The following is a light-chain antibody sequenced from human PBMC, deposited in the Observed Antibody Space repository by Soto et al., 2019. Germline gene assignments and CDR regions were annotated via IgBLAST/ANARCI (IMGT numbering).Light chain of an antibody. CDR1: SGDVGRYNY. Sequence: QSALTQPPSASGSPGQSVTISCTGTSGDVGRYNYVSWYQQHPGKAPKLVIYGVNMRPSGGPDRFSGSKSGNTASLTVSGLKAEDEADYYCSSYAGSNNAVVFGGGTKLTVL. V-gene: IGLV2-8*01. CDR3: SSYAGSNNAVV. J-gene: IGLJ2*01. CDR2: GVN.